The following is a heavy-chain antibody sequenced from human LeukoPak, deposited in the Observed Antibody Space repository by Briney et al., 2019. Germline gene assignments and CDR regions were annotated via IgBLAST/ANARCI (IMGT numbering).Heavy chain of an antibody. V-gene: IGHV3-21*04. CDR2: ISSSSSYI. Sequence: GGSLRLSCAASGFTFSSYSMNWVRQAPGKGLEWVSSISSSSSYIYYADSVKGRFTISRDNSKNSLYLQMNSLRAEDTALYYCAKATQQPAQLDVWGQGTTVTVSS. D-gene: IGHD1-14*01. CDR1: GFTFSSYS. J-gene: IGHJ6*02. CDR3: AKATQQPAQLDV.